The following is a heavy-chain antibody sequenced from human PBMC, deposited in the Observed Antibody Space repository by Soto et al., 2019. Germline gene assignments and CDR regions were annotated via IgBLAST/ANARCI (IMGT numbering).Heavy chain of an antibody. J-gene: IGHJ6*02. CDR2: IDPSDSYT. V-gene: IGHV5-10-1*01. CDR1: GYSFTSYW. CDR3: ARLEPYDFWSGYFNTRYYYYYGMDV. Sequence: GESLKISCKGSGYSFTSYWISWVRQMPGKGLEWMGRIDPSDSYTNYSPSFQGHVTISADKSISTAYLQWSSLKASDTAMYYCARLEPYDFWSGYFNTRYYYYYGMDVWGQGTKVTVSS. D-gene: IGHD3-3*01.